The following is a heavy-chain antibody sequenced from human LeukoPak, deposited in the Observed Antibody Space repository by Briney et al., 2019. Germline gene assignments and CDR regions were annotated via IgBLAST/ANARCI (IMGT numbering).Heavy chain of an antibody. Sequence: AASVKVSCKASGYTFTGYYMHWVRQAPGQGLEWMGIINPSGGSTSYAQKFQGRVTMTRDMSTSTVYMELSSLRSEDTAVYYCAWAVHYYYYYMDVWGKGTTVTVSS. D-gene: IGHD6-19*01. CDR3: AWAVHYYYYYMDV. J-gene: IGHJ6*03. V-gene: IGHV1-46*03. CDR1: GYTFTGYY. CDR2: INPSGGST.